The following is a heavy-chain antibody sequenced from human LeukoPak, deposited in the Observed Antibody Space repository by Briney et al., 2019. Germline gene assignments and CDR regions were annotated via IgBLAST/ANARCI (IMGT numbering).Heavy chain of an antibody. Sequence: GGSLRLSCAASGLTFNSYTTNWVRQAPGKGLEWVSSISSGSSSIDYADSVKGRFTISRDNAKNSLYLQMNSLRAEDTAVYYCARIAAVSLDYWGQGTLVTVSS. CDR2: ISSGSSSI. D-gene: IGHD6-13*01. CDR3: ARIAAVSLDY. J-gene: IGHJ4*02. CDR1: GLTFNSYT. V-gene: IGHV3-21*01.